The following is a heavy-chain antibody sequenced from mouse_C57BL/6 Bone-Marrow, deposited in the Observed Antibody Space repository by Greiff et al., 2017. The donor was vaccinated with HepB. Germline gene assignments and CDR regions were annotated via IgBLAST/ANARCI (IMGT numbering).Heavy chain of an antibody. CDR3: ARGYDLAY. J-gene: IGHJ3*01. Sequence: EVKLQESGGGLVQPGGSLKLSCAASGFTFSDYGMAWVRQAPRKGPAWVAFISNLAYRIYYADTVTGRVTISRENAKNTLYLVRSSLRSEDTAMYYCARGYDLAYWGQGTLVTVSA. CDR2: ISNLAYRI. V-gene: IGHV5-15*01. D-gene: IGHD2-3*01. CDR1: GFTFSDYG.